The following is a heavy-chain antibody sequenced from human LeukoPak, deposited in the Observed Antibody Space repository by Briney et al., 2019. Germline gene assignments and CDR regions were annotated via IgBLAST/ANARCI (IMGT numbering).Heavy chain of an antibody. CDR2: IYTSGST. J-gene: IGHJ4*02. V-gene: IGHV4-4*09. D-gene: IGHD3-22*01. CDR3: ARLIRDYYDSSGYYVFDY. CDR1: GGSISSYY. Sequence: SETVSLTCTVSGGSISSYYWSWIRQPPGKGLEWIVYIYTSGSTNYNPSLKSRVTISVDTSKHKFFLKLSSVTAADPDVYYCARLIRDYYDSSGYYVFDYWGQGTLVTVSS.